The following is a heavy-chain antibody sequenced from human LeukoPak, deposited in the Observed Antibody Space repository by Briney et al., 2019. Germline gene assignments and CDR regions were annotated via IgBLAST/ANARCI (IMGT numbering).Heavy chain of an antibody. CDR3: ARREPDDYVWGSYRYPAAFDI. CDR1: GGSISSYY. V-gene: IGHV4-59*08. J-gene: IGHJ3*02. CDR2: FYYSGST. D-gene: IGHD3-16*02. Sequence: SETLSLTCTVSGGSISSYYWSWIRQPPGKGLEWIGYFYYSGSTNYNPSLKSRVNISVDTSKNQFSLKLSSVTAADTAVYYCARREPDDYVWGSYRYPAAFDIWGQGTMVTVSS.